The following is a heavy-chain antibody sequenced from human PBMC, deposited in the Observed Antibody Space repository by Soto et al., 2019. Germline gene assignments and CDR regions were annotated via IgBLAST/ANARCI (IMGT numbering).Heavy chain of an antibody. Sequence: SETLSLTCTVSGGSISSYYWSWIRQPPGKGLEWIGYIYYSGSTNYNPSLKSRVTISVDTSKNQFSLKLSSVTAADTAVYYCARDSVVVAATGQQTNWFDPWGQGTLVTVSS. CDR2: IYYSGST. CDR3: ARDSVVVAATGQQTNWFDP. CDR1: GGSISSYY. V-gene: IGHV4-59*01. D-gene: IGHD2-15*01. J-gene: IGHJ5*02.